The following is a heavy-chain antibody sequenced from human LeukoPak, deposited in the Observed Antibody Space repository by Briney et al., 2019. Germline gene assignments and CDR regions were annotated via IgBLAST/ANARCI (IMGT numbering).Heavy chain of an antibody. J-gene: IGHJ4*02. CDR1: GFTFSDFY. V-gene: IGHV3-7*01. CDR3: ARGGWSGYFIY. D-gene: IGHD1-1*01. Sequence: GGSLRLSCAASGFTFSDFYMSWVRQAPGKGLEWVANIKKDGSERSYVDSVRDRLTISRDNAKNSLYLQMNSLRAEDTAMYYCARGGWSGYFIYWGQGALVTVSS. CDR2: IKKDGSER.